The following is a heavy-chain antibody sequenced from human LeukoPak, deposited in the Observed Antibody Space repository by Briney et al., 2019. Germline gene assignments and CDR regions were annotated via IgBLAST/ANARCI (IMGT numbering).Heavy chain of an antibody. J-gene: IGHJ4*02. CDR1: GFTFSSYG. V-gene: IGHV3-7*04. CDR3: SRGPLPVTYSYDY. CDR2: IKQDGSDK. D-gene: IGHD5-18*01. Sequence: GGSLRLSCAASGFTFSSYGMSWVRQAPGKGLEWVANIKQDGSDKKYVDSVKGRFTISRDNAKNSLYLQMNSLRADDTAVYYCSRGPLPVTYSYDYWGQGTLVTVSS.